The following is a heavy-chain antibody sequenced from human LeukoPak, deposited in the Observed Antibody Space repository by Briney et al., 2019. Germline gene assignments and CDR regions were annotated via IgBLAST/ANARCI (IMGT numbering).Heavy chain of an antibody. V-gene: IGHV1-2*02. J-gene: IGHJ4*02. CDR3: ARSPDILTGENFDY. CDR2: INPNSGGT. CDR1: EYTFTGYY. D-gene: IGHD3-9*01. Sequence: ASVKVSCKASEYTFTGYYMHWVRQAPGQGLEWMGWINPNSGGTNYAQKFQGRVTMTRDTSISTAYIELSRLRFDDTAVYYCARSPDILTGENFDYWGQGTLVTVSS.